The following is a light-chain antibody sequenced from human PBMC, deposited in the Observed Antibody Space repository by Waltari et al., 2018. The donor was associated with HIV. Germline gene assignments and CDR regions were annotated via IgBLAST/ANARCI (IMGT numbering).Light chain of an antibody. CDR3: QQYGNSPDS. V-gene: IGKV3-20*01. CDR2: GSS. CDR1: QSVSSN. J-gene: IGKJ2*03. Sequence: VMTQSPATLSVSPGERATLSCRASQSVSSNLAWYQQKPGQAPRLLIYGSSTRATGIPDRFSGSGSGTDFTLTISRLEPEDFAVYYCQQYGNSPDSFGQGTKLEIK.